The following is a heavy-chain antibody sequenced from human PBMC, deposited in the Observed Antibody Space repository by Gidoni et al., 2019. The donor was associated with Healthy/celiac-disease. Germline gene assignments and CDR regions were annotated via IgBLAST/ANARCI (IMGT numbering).Heavy chain of an antibody. J-gene: IGHJ4*02. CDR3: ATQTGHCSGGSCAEDY. CDR2: ISGSGGST. CDR1: GFTFSSYA. V-gene: IGHV3-23*01. Sequence: EVQLLESGGGLVQPGGSLRLSWAASGFTFSSYAMSWVRQAPGKGLEWVSAISGSGGSTYYADSVKGRFTISRDNSKNTLYLQMNSLRAEDTAVYYCATQTGHCSGGSCAEDYWGQGTLVTVSS. D-gene: IGHD2-15*01.